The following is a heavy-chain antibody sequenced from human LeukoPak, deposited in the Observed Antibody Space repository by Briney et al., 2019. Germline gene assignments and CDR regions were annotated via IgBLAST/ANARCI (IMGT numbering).Heavy chain of an antibody. CDR1: GFTFSSCA. Sequence: GGSLRLSCAASGFTFSSCAMSWVRQAPGKGLEWVSAISGSGGNTYYADSVKGRFTISRDNSKNTLYLQMNSLRAEDTAVYYCAKRYSSGWWDDYWGQGTLVTVSS. J-gene: IGHJ4*02. D-gene: IGHD6-19*01. V-gene: IGHV3-23*01. CDR3: AKRYSSGWWDDY. CDR2: ISGSGGNT.